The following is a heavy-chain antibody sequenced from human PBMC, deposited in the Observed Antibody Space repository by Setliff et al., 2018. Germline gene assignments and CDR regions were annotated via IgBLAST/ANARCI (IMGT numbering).Heavy chain of an antibody. CDR2: INHRGST. Sequence: SETLSLTCAAYGGTFSDYYWTWIRQPPGKGLEWIGEINHRGSTNYNPSLKSRATISIDTSKDQFSLKLISMSAADTADYFCARGRNIAARLLDSWGQGALVTVSS. CDR1: GGTFSDYY. J-gene: IGHJ4*02. D-gene: IGHD6-6*01. CDR3: ARGRNIAARLLDS. V-gene: IGHV4-34*01.